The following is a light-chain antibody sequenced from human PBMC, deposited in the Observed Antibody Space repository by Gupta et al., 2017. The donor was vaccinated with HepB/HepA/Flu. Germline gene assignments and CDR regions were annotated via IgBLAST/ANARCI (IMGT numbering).Light chain of an antibody. V-gene: IGLV2-14*03. Sequence: QSALTQPASVSGPPGQSTTISCTGTSSDVGAYNYVSWYQQHPAKAPKLIIYDVGDRPSGVSHRFSGSKSGNTASLTISGLQAEDEADYYCSSYTSASTGIFGTGTKVTVL. CDR1: SSDVGAYNY. CDR3: SSYTSASTGI. J-gene: IGLJ1*01. CDR2: DVG.